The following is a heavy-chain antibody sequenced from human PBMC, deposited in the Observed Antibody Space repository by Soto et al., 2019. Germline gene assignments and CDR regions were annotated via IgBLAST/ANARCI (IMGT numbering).Heavy chain of an antibody. V-gene: IGHV4-34*01. CDR2: INHSGST. D-gene: IGHD3-10*01. J-gene: IGHJ4*02. CDR1: GGYFSGYY. Sequence: PSETLSLTCAVYGGYFSGYYWSWIRQPPGKGLEWIGEINHSGSTNYNPSLKSRVTISVDTSKNQFSLKLSSVTAADTAVYYCASSYYYGSGSYYIPGYWGQGTLVTVSS. CDR3: ASSYYYGSGSYYIPGY.